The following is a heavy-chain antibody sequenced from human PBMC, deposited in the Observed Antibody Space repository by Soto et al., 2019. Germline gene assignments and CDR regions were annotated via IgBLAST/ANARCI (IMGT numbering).Heavy chain of an antibody. CDR2: ISTSGNT. CDR1: GVSMRNSY. J-gene: IGHJ5*02. D-gene: IGHD3-16*01. CDR3: ARGGGVPALGDP. V-gene: IGHV4-4*07. Sequence: QVQLEESGPGLVKPSETLSLICSVSGVSMRNSYWTWIRQSAGKGLEWIGRISTSGNTKYNPSLSGRLTMSVDTCKIQVSLKLTSVNAADTAVYYCARGGGVPALGDPWGQGTLVTVSS.